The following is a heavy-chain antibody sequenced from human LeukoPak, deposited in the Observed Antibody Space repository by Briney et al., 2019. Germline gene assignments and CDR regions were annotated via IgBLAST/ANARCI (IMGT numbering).Heavy chain of an antibody. CDR2: IYYSGST. CDR3: ARQKLPYQENWFDP. J-gene: IGHJ5*02. CDR1: GGSISSGGYY. D-gene: IGHD2-2*01. V-gene: IGHV4-31*03. Sequence: SQTLSLTCTVSGGSISSGGYYWSWIRQHPGKGLEWIGYIYYSGSTYYNPSLKSRVTISVDTSKNQFSLKLSSVTAADTAVYYCARQKLPYQENWFDPWGQGTLVTVSS.